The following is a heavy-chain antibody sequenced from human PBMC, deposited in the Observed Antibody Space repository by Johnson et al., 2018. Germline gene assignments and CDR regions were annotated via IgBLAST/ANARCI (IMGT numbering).Heavy chain of an antibody. Sequence: QVQLVQSGAEVTKPGSSVKVSCKASGGSFSTYAINWVRQAPGPGREWMGGIIPIFGTANYAQKFQGRATITADESTSTASMDLSSLRYEYTAMDYGARGLSQMGMDVWGQGTTVTVSS. CDR2: IIPIFGTA. D-gene: IGHD3-10*01. CDR3: ARGLSQMGMDV. J-gene: IGHJ6*02. CDR1: GGSFSTYA. V-gene: IGHV1-69*12.